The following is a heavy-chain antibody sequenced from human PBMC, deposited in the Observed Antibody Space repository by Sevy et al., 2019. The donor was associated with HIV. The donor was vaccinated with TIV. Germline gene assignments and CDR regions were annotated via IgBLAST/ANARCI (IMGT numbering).Heavy chain of an antibody. CDR1: GFTVNSDY. Sequence: GGSPRLSCAASGFTVNSDYMSWVRQAPGKGLEWVSVVYSGSTTYYADSVKGRFTISRDNSKNILYLQMNSLRAEDTAVYYCARHISFGELGSWFDPWGQGTLVTVSS. V-gene: IGHV3-53*01. J-gene: IGHJ5*02. CDR3: ARHISFGELGSWFDP. D-gene: IGHD3-10*01. CDR2: VYSGSTT.